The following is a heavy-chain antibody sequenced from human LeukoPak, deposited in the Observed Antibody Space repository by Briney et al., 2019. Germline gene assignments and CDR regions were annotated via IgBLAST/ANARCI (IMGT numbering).Heavy chain of an antibody. CDR1: GFTFSSYW. CDR3: ARAYDFWSGYHSYYFDY. J-gene: IGHJ4*02. D-gene: IGHD3-3*01. CDR2: IKQDGSEK. V-gene: IGHV3-7*01. Sequence: PGGSLRLSCAASGFTFSSYWMSWVRQAPGKGLEWVANIKQDGSEKYYVDSVKGRFTISRDNAKNSLYLQMNSLRADDTAVYYCARAYDFWSGYHSYYFDYWGQGTLVTVSS.